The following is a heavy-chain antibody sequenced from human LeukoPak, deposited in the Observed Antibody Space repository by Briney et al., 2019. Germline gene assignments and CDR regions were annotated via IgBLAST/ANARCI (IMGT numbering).Heavy chain of an antibody. D-gene: IGHD5-12*01. CDR2: ISSSSSYI. J-gene: IGHJ4*02. CDR3: ARTKSGYQQGLDY. V-gene: IGHV3-21*01. Sequence: PGGSLRLSCAASGFTFSSYAMSWVRQAPGKGLEWVSSISSSSSYIYYADSVKGRFTISRDNAKNSLYLQMNSLRAEDTAVYYCARTKSGYQQGLDYWGQGTLVTVSS. CDR1: GFTFSSYA.